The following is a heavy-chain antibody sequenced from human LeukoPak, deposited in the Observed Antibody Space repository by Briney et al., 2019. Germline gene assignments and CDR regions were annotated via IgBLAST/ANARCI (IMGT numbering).Heavy chain of an antibody. V-gene: IGHV3-21*01. CDR3: ARAGYSSAWYVTT. D-gene: IGHD6-13*01. Sequence: PGRSLRLSCAASGFTFSSYSMNWVRQAPGKGLEWVSSISSSSSYISYSDSFKGRFTISRDNAKNSVYLQMNSLRAEDTAVYYCARAGYSSAWYVTTWGQGTLVTVSS. CDR1: GFTFSSYS. J-gene: IGHJ5*02. CDR2: ISSSSSYI.